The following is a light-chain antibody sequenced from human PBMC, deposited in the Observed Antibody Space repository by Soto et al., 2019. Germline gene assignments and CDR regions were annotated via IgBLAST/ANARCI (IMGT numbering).Light chain of an antibody. CDR1: SSDVGGYNY. CDR2: DVS. J-gene: IGLJ1*01. CDR3: SSYTSSSTYV. V-gene: IGLV2-14*03. Sequence: QSVLTQPASVSGSPGQSITISCTGTSSDVGGYNYVSWYQQNPGKAPKLMIYDVSNRPSGVSNRFSGSKSGNTASLTTSGLQAEDEADYYCSSYTSSSTYVFGTGTKVTVL.